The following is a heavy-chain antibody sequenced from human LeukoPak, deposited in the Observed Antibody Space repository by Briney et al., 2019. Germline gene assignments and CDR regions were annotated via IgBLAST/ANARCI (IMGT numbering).Heavy chain of an antibody. J-gene: IGHJ4*02. CDR3: AKDAYDSSGYYFFDY. V-gene: IGHV3-23*01. CDR1: GFTFSSYE. CDR2: IRGSGYDT. Sequence: GGSLRLSCAASGFTFSSYEMNWVRQAPGKGLEWVSSIRGSGYDTYYADSVMGRFTISRDNSKNTLYLQMNSLRVEDTAVYYCAKDAYDSSGYYFFDYWGQGTLVTVSS. D-gene: IGHD3-22*01.